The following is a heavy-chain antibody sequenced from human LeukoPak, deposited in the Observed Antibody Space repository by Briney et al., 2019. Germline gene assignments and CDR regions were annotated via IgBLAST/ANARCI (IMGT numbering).Heavy chain of an antibody. D-gene: IGHD3-10*01. CDR1: GFTFSSYW. CDR3: ARDLVYGSGSLGY. J-gene: IGHJ4*02. CDR2: INDDGSTT. Sequence: PGGSLRLSCAGSGFTFSSYWMQWVRQAPGKGLVWVSRINDDGSTTNHADSVKGRFTISRDNAKSTLYLQMNSLTAEDTAVYYCARDLVYGSGSLGYWGQGTLVTVSS. V-gene: IGHV3-74*01.